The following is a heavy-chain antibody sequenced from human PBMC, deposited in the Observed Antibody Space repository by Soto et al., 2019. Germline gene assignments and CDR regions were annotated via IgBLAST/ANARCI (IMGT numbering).Heavy chain of an antibody. J-gene: IGHJ6*02. CDR3: AREEQLVGTYYYYYGMDV. Sequence: TCAISGDSVSSNSAAWNWIRQSPSRGLEWLGRTYYRSKWYNDYAVSVKSRITINPDTSKNQFSLQLNSVTPEDTAVYYCAREEQLVGTYYYYYGMDVWGQGTTVTVSS. CDR1: GDSVSSNSAA. V-gene: IGHV6-1*01. CDR2: TYYRSKWYN. D-gene: IGHD6-6*01.